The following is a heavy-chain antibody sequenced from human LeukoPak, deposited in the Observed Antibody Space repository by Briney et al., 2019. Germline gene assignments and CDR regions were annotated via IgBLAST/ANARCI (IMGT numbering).Heavy chain of an antibody. D-gene: IGHD2-2*01. J-gene: IGHJ5*02. CDR1: GGSISSGGYY. CDR3: ARHGLKNYQLLNPFDP. Sequence: SETLSLTCTVSGGSISSGGYYWSWIRQPPGKGLEWIGYIYQSGSTYYNPSLKSRVTISVDRSKNQFSLKLSSVTAADTAVYYCARHGLKNYQLLNPFDPWGQGTLVTVSS. CDR2: IYQSGST. V-gene: IGHV4-30-2*01.